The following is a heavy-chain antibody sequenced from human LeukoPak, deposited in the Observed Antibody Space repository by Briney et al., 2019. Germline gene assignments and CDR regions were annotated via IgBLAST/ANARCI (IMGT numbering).Heavy chain of an antibody. J-gene: IGHJ3*02. CDR2: IIPIFGTA. CDR1: GGTFSSYA. V-gene: IGHV1-69*06. Sequence: TVKVSCKASGGTFSSYAISWVRQAPGQGLEWMGGIIPIFGTANYAQKFQGRVTMTEDTSTDTAYMELSSLRSEDTAVYYCATGLPSPADAFDIWGQGTMVTVSS. D-gene: IGHD2-21*01. CDR3: ATGLPSPADAFDI.